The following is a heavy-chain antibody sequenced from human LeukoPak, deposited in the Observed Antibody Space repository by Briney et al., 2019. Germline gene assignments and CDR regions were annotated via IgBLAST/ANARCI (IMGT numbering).Heavy chain of an antibody. CDR2: IYHSGST. V-gene: IGHV4-30-2*01. J-gene: IGHJ4*02. D-gene: IGHD3-10*01. Sequence: PSQTLSLTCTVSGGSISSGGYYWSWIRQPPGKGLEWIGYIYHSGSTYYNPSLKSRVTISVDRSKNQFSLKLSSVTAADTAVYYCARGAGWHPYYFDYWGQGTLVTVSS. CDR1: GGSISSGGYY. CDR3: ARGAGWHPYYFDY.